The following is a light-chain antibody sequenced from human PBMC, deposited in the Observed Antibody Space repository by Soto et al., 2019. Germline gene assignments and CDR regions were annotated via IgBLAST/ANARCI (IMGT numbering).Light chain of an antibody. J-gene: IGKJ1*01. V-gene: IGKV3-20*01. CDR2: GAS. Sequence: EIVLTQSPGTLSLSPGERATLSCRASQSVSSSYLAWYQQKPGQAPRLLIYGASSRATGIPDRFSGSGSGTDFTITISRLEPEDFAVYYCQQYGSSPRTFGQGTKVDNK. CDR1: QSVSSSY. CDR3: QQYGSSPRT.